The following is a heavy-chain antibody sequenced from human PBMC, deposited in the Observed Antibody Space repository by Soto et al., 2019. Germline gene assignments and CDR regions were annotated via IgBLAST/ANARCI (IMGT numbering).Heavy chain of an antibody. Sequence: GGSLRHSCTASGFTFSSYELNWVRQAPGKGLDWVSYFSSSGSTIYYADSVKGRLTISRDNAKNSLYLQMNSLRGEDTAVYYCARDWGPPFCGGDCYSYYYYGMDVWGQGT. D-gene: IGHD2-21*02. V-gene: IGHV3-48*03. CDR3: ARDWGPPFCGGDCYSYYYYGMDV. CDR2: FSSSGSTI. CDR1: GFTFSSYE. J-gene: IGHJ6*02.